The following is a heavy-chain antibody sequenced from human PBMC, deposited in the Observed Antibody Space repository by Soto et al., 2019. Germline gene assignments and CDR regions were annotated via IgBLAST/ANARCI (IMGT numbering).Heavy chain of an antibody. CDR3: ARVRLGAPTRYFDY. D-gene: IGHD1-26*01. J-gene: IGHJ4*02. Sequence: ASVKVSCKASGFTFTSSAVQWVRQARGQRLEWMGWINPYNGNTNYAQKLQDRVTMTTDTSTNTAYMELRSLRSDDTAVYYCARVRLGAPTRYFDYWGQGTLVTVSS. V-gene: IGHV1-18*01. CDR1: GFTFTSSA. CDR2: INPYNGNT.